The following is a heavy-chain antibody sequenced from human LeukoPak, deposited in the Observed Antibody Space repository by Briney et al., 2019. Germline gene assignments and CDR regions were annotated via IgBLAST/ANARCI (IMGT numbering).Heavy chain of an antibody. J-gene: IGHJ1*01. D-gene: IGHD3-22*01. CDR2: IYTSGST. CDR1: GGSISSGSYY. Sequence: SQTLSLTCTVSGGSISSGSYYWSWLRQPAGKGLEWIGRIYTSGSTNYNPSLKSRVTISVDTSKNQFSLKLSSVTAADTAVYYCASGYYYDSSGYYFPGYFQHWGQGTLVTVSS. V-gene: IGHV4-61*02. CDR3: ASGYYYDSSGYYFPGYFQH.